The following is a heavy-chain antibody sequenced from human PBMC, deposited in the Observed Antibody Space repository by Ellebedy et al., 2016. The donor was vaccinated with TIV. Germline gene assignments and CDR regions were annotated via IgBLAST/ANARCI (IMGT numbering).Heavy chain of an antibody. CDR3: ARYIGPLFGVAYFDP. Sequence: MPGGSLRLSCTVSGGSIRSGGYYWSWIRQHPGKGLEWIGYIYYSGSTNYNPSLKSRVTISVDTSKNQFSLRLTSVTAADPGVYYCARYIGPLFGVAYFDPWGQGTLVTVSS. J-gene: IGHJ4*02. D-gene: IGHD3-3*01. CDR2: IYYSGST. V-gene: IGHV4-61*08. CDR1: GGSIRSGGYY.